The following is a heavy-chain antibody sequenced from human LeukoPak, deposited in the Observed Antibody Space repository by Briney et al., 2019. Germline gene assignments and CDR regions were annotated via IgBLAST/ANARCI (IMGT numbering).Heavy chain of an antibody. CDR2: MNPNSGNT. V-gene: IGHV1-8*03. D-gene: IGHD5-12*01. CDR3: ARAPGVATYNWFDP. J-gene: IGHJ5*02. CDR1: GYTFTSYD. Sequence: ASVKVSCKASGYTFTSYDINWVRQATGQGLEWMGWMNPNSGNTGYAQKFQGRVTITRNTSISTAYMELSSPRSEDTAVYYCARAPGVATYNWFDPWGQGTLVTVSS.